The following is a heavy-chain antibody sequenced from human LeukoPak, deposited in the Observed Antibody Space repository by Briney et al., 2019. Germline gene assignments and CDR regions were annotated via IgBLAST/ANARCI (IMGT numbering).Heavy chain of an antibody. Sequence: QTGGSLRLSCAASGITFSSYGMSWVRQAPGKGLEWVSSISSTGGTTYYADSVKGRFTISRDNSKNTLYLQMNSLRAEDTAVYYCAKDRVWFGELLYSGVDYWGQGTLVTVSS. CDR1: GITFSSYG. V-gene: IGHV3-23*01. D-gene: IGHD3-10*01. J-gene: IGHJ4*02. CDR2: ISSTGGTT. CDR3: AKDRVWFGELLYSGVDY.